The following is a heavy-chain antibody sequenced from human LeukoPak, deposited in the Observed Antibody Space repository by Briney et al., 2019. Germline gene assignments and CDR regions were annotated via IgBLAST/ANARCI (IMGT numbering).Heavy chain of an antibody. CDR3: ARADYGSGSYLDY. J-gene: IGHJ4*02. V-gene: IGHV4-39*01. Sequence: SETLSLTCTVSGDSISSSNSYRGWIRQPPGKGLEWIGSLYYSGSSYYNPSLKSRVTISADTSKNQFSLKLGSVTAADTAVYYCARADYGSGSYLDYWGQGTLVTVSS. CDR2: LYYSGSS. D-gene: IGHD3-10*01. CDR1: GDSISSSNSY.